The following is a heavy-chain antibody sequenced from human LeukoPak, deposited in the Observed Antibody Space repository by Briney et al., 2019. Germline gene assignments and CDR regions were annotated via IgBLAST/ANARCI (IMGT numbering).Heavy chain of an antibody. D-gene: IGHD3-22*01. CDR3: ARGITMIVVAPFDY. Sequence: GASVKVSCKASGYTFTGYYMHWVRQAPRQGLEWMGRINPNSGGTNYAQKFQGRVTMTRDTSISTAYMELSRLRSDDTAVYYCARGITMIVVAPFDYWGQGTLVTVSS. V-gene: IGHV1-2*06. J-gene: IGHJ4*02. CDR2: INPNSGGT. CDR1: GYTFTGYY.